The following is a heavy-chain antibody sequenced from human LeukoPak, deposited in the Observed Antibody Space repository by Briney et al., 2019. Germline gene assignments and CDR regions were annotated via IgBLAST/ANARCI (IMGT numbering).Heavy chain of an antibody. CDR2: IYYSGST. CDR3: ARGTVTGGSYFDFDY. D-gene: IGHD1-26*01. J-gene: IGHJ4*02. CDR1: GVSISSYY. V-gene: IGHV4-59*01. Sequence: SQTLSLTCTVSGVSISSYYWSWIRQPPGKGLEWIGYIYYSGSTNYNPSLKSRVTISVDTSKNQFSLKLSSVTAADTAVYYCARGTVTGGSYFDFDYWGQGTLVTVSS.